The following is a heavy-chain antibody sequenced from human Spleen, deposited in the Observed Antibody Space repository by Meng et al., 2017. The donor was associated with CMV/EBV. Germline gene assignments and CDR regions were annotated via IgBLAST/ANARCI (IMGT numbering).Heavy chain of an antibody. CDR3: ARVKLVLPVGIYGGRRAENWLDP. Sequence: YWSWIRQPLGKGLEWIGYIYYSGSTYYTPSLKSRVTISADTSNNQFSLRLSSVTAADTAVYYCARVKLVLPVGIYGGRRAENWLDPWGQGTLVTVSS. D-gene: IGHD2-2*01. V-gene: IGHV4-30-4*08. CDR1: Y. J-gene: IGHJ5*02. CDR2: IYYSGST.